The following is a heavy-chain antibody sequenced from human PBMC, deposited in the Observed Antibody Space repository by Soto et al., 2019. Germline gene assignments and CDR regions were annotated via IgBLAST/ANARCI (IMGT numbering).Heavy chain of an antibody. J-gene: IGHJ5*02. CDR2: IYHSGST. V-gene: IGHV4-38-2*02. D-gene: IGHD3-22*01. Sequence: PSEPLSLTCAVSGYSISSGYYWGWIRQPPGKGLEWIGSIYHSGSTYYNPSLKSRVTISVDTSKNQFSLKLSSVTAADTAVYYCARDRSYYDSSGYPGGWFDPWGQGTLVTVSS. CDR3: ARDRSYYDSSGYPGGWFDP. CDR1: GYSISSGYY.